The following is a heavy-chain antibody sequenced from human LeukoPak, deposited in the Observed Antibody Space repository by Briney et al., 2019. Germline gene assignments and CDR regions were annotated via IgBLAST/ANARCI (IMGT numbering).Heavy chain of an antibody. CDR1: GYTFTSYD. CDR2: MNPNSGNT. Sequence: ASVKVSCKASGYTFTSYDINWVRQATGQGLEWMGWMNPNSGNTGYAQKFQGIVTMTRNTSISTAYMEVSSLRSEDTAVYYCAKDLGSSGWYIDYWGQGTLVTVSS. CDR3: AKDLGSSGWYIDY. J-gene: IGHJ4*02. D-gene: IGHD6-19*01. V-gene: IGHV1-8*01.